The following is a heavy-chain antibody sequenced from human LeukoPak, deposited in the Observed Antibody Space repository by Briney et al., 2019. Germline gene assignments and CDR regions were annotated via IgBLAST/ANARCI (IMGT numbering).Heavy chain of an antibody. CDR1: GFSFTSYW. CDR3: TRAYDSGTYSSLDY. D-gene: IGHD3-10*01. J-gene: IGHJ4*02. CDR2: INTDGSGT. V-gene: IGHV3-74*01. Sequence: GGSLRLSCAASGFSFTSYWMHWVRQAPGKGLVWVSCINTDGSGTTYADSVKGRFTISRDNAKNTLYLQMNGLRAEDTAVYYCTRAYDSGTYSSLDYWGQGTLVTVTS.